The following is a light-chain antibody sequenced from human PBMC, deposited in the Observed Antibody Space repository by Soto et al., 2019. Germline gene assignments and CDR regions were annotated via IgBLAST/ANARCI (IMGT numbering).Light chain of an antibody. J-gene: IGLJ2*01. V-gene: IGLV2-14*01. CDR2: DVS. CDR1: SSDVGGYNY. Sequence: QSALTQPASVSGSPGQSITISCTGTSSDVGGYNYVSWYQQHPDKAPKLMIYDVSNRPSGVSNRFSGSKSGNTASLTISGLQAEDEADYYCSSYTSFSTPHVVFGGGTKVTVL. CDR3: SSYTSFSTPHVV.